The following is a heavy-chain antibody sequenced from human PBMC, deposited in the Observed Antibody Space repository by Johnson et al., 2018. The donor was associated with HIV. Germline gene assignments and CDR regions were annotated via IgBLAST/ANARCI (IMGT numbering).Heavy chain of an antibody. CDR2: IRSTAYGGTT. CDR1: GFTFDDYA. J-gene: IGHJ3*02. Sequence: VPLVESGGGLVQPGRSLRLSCTASGFTFDDYAKSWVRQAPGKGLEWVGFIRSTAYGGTTEYAASVTGRFIISRDDSKSIAYLQMNSLKTEDTAVYYCTRDRTMIVVKTAFDIWGQGAMVTVSS. CDR3: TRDRTMIVVKTAFDI. V-gene: IGHV3-49*04. D-gene: IGHD3-22*01.